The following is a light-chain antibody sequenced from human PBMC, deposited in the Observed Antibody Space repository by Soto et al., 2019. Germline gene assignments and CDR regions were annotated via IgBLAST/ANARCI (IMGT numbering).Light chain of an antibody. CDR3: QQYHKWPLT. J-gene: IGKJ4*01. CDR2: GAS. CDR1: QSVSST. V-gene: IGKV3-15*01. Sequence: EMVMTRSPATRSVSLGERATLSCRASQSVSSTLAWYQQKPGQAPRLLIYGASTRATGIPARFGGSGSGTEFILTSSRLRSEECAVYYCQQYHKWPLTVGGGTKVEI.